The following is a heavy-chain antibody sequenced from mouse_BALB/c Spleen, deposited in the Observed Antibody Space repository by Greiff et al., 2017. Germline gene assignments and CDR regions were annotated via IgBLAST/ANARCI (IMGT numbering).Heavy chain of an antibody. V-gene: IGHV1-54*01. Sequence: QVQLKESGAELVRPGTSVKVSCKASGYAFTNYLIEWVKQRPGQGLEWIGVINPGSGGTNYNEKFKGKATLTADKSSSTAYMQLSSLTSDDSAVYFCARGHYMYDGVAYWGQGTLVTVSA. CDR3: ARGHYMYDGVAY. CDR2: INPGSGGT. J-gene: IGHJ3*01. CDR1: GYAFTNYL. D-gene: IGHD2-14*01.